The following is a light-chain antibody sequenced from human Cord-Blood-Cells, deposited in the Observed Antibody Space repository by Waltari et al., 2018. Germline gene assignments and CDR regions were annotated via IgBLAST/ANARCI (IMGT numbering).Light chain of an antibody. J-gene: IGLJ3*02. Sequence: QSALTQPASVSGSPGQSIPISCTGTSSDVGGYNYVSWYQQHPGKAPKLMIYDVSNRPSGVSNRFSGYKSCNTASLTISGLQAEDEADYYCSSYTSSSTWVFGGGTKLTVL. V-gene: IGLV2-14*03. CDR3: SSYTSSSTWV. CDR2: DVS. CDR1: SSDVGGYNY.